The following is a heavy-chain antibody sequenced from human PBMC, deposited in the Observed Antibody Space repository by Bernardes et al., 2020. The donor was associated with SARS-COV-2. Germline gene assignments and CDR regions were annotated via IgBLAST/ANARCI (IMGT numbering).Heavy chain of an antibody. CDR3: AKNRRYCSSTSCYYYYYGMDV. J-gene: IGHJ6*02. D-gene: IGHD2-2*01. CDR2: ISYDGSNK. Sequence: GGSLRLSCAASGFTFSSYGMHWVRQAPGKGLEWVAVISYDGSNKYYADSVKGRFTISRDNSKNTLYLRMNSLRAEDTAVYYCAKNRRYCSSTSCYYYYYGMDVWGQGTTVTVSS. CDR1: GFTFSSYG. V-gene: IGHV3-30*18.